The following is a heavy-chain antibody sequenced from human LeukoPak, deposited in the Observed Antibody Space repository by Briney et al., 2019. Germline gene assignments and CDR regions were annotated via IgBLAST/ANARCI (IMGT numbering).Heavy chain of an antibody. V-gene: IGHV4-61*02. D-gene: IGHD3-3*01. Sequence: SETLSLTCTVSDGSISSGSYDWSWIRQPAGKGLEWIGRIYTSGSTNYNPSLKSRVTISVDTSKNQFSLKLSSVTAADTAVYYCARGYDFWSGYFFDYWGQGTLVTVSS. CDR1: DGSISSGSYD. CDR3: ARGYDFWSGYFFDY. J-gene: IGHJ4*02. CDR2: IYTSGST.